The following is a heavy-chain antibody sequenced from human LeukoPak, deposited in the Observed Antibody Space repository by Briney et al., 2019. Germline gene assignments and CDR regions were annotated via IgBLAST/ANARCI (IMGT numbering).Heavy chain of an antibody. Sequence: GASVRVSCRASGGTFSSYAISWVRQAPGQGLEWMGGIIPIFGTANYAQKFQGRVTITADESTSTAYMELSSLRSEDTAVYYCANKIRGSFYFDYWGQGTLVTVSS. V-gene: IGHV1-69*13. CDR1: GGTFSSYA. D-gene: IGHD3-10*01. J-gene: IGHJ4*02. CDR3: ANKIRGSFYFDY. CDR2: IIPIFGTA.